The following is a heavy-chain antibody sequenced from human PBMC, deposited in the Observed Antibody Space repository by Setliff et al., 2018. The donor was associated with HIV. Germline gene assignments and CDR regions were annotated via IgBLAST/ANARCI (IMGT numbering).Heavy chain of an antibody. D-gene: IGHD2-21*01. CDR2: IAHSGGT. Sequence: SETLSLTCAFYGESLSGYFWTWIRQSPGTGLEWLGEIAHSGGTNYKSSLKSRLTISVDPSRNPFSLRLTSVTVADTAVYCCVRGRDFIVRHLHFTAGGAYDVWGPGTLVTVSS. CDR3: VRGRDFIVRHLHFTAGGAYDV. V-gene: IGHV4-34*01. J-gene: IGHJ3*01. CDR1: GESLSGYF.